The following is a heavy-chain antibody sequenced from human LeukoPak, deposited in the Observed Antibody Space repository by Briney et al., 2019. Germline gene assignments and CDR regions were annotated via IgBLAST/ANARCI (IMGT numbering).Heavy chain of an antibody. CDR1: GGSVTSTNW. V-gene: IGHV4-4*02. J-gene: IGHJ4*02. D-gene: IGHD2/OR15-2a*01. Sequence: PSETLSLTCDVSGGSVTSTNWWTWVRHPPGKGLEWVGEDHLDGGTNYNQSLKSRLIMLADLPENHISLKLTSVTAADTAVYYCAREGGFYRPFDYSGQGTLVTVSS. CDR3: AREGGFYRPFDY. CDR2: DHLDGGT.